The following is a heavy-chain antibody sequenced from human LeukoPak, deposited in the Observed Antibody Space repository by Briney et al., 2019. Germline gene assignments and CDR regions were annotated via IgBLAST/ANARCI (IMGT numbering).Heavy chain of an antibody. CDR2: IIPILGIA. V-gene: IGHV1-69*04. CDR1: GGTFSSYA. J-gene: IGHJ4*02. Sequence: ASVKVSCKASGGTFSSYAISLVRQAPGQGLEWMGRIIPILGIANYAQKFQGRVTITADKSTSTAYMELSSLRSEDTAVYYCAKSGSSGYHPYYFDYWGQGTLVTVSS. D-gene: IGHD3-22*01. CDR3: AKSGSSGYHPYYFDY.